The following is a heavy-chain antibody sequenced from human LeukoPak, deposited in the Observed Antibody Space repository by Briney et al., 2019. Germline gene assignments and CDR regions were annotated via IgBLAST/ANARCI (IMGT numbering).Heavy chain of an antibody. J-gene: IGHJ1*01. D-gene: IGHD3-22*01. V-gene: IGHV1-69*13. CDR2: IIPIFGTA. CDR1: RYTFTTYG. CDR3: ARGTGGRDYYDSSGYYFYFQH. Sequence: ASVRVSCKPSRYTFTTYGIGRVRQAPGQGLEWMGGIIPIFGTANYAQKFQGRVTITADESTSTAYMELSSLRSEDTAVYYCARGTGGRDYYDSSGYYFYFQHWGQGTLVTVSS.